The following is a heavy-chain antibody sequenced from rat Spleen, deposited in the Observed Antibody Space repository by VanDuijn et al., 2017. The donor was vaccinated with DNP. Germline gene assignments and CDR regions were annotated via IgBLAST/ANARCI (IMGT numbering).Heavy chain of an antibody. CDR1: GFTFSDYY. J-gene: IGHJ3*01. Sequence: EVQLVESGGGLVQPGRSLKLSCAASGFTFSDYYMAWVRQAPTKGLEWVAYISYDGRSTYNGGSVKGRFTISRDNAKSTLYLQMNSLRSEDMATYYCARSMDYHSGGFAYWGQGTLVTVSS. CDR3: ARSMDYHSGGFAY. CDR2: ISYDGRST. V-gene: IGHV5-22*01. D-gene: IGHD1-1*01.